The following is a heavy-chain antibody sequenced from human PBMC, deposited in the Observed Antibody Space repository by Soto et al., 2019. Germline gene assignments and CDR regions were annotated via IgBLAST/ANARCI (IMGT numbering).Heavy chain of an antibody. D-gene: IGHD6-13*01. CDR2: IYYSGST. CDR3: ARHRQRLVDVEFDY. J-gene: IGHJ4*02. V-gene: IGHV4-39*01. Sequence: QLQLQESGPGLVKPSETLSLTCTVSGGSISSSSYYWGWIRQPPGKGLEWIGSIYYSGSTYYHPSPKSRVTISVDTSKNQFTLKLSSVTAADTAVYYCARHRQRLVDVEFDYWGQGNLVTVSS. CDR1: GGSISSSSYY.